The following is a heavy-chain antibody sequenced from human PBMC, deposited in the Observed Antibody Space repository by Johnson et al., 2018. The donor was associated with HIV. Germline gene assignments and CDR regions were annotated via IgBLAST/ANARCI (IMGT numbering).Heavy chain of an antibody. V-gene: IGHV3-9*01. Sequence: VQLVESGGVVVQPGGSLRLSCAASGFTFDDYAMHWVRQAPGKGLEWVSGISWNSGSIGYADSVKGRFTISRDNAKNSLYLQMNSLRAEDTAVYYCARDRGGEVAFDIWGQGTMVTVSS. CDR1: GFTFDDYA. J-gene: IGHJ3*02. CDR2: ISWNSGSI. D-gene: IGHD3-16*01. CDR3: ARDRGGEVAFDI.